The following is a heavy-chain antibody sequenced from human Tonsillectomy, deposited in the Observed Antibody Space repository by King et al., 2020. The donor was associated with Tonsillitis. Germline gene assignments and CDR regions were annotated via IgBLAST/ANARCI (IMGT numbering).Heavy chain of an antibody. CDR2: IYHSGST. V-gene: IGHV4-38-2*02. CDR3: ARDHTTCSGGSCYSGYNWFDP. J-gene: IGHJ5*02. D-gene: IGHD2-15*01. Sequence: QLQESGPGLVKPSETLSLTCTVSGYSISSGYYWGWIRQPPGKGLEWIGSIYHSGSTYYNPSLKSRVTISVDTSKNQFSLKLSSVTAADTAVYYCARDHTTCSGGSCYSGYNWFDPWGQGTLVTVSS. CDR1: GYSISSGYY.